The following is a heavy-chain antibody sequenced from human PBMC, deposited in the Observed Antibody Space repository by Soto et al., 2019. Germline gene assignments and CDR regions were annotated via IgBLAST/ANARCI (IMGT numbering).Heavy chain of an antibody. CDR2: IYYSGST. D-gene: IGHD6-13*01. J-gene: IGHJ4*02. CDR1: GGSISSYY. CDR3: ARASESRSWYYY. V-gene: IGHV4-59*01. Sequence: PSETLSLTCTVSGGSISSYYWSWIRQPPGKGLEWIGYIYYSGSTNYNPSLKSRVTISVDTSKNQFSLKLSSVTAADTAVYYCARASESRSWYYYWGQGILVTVSS.